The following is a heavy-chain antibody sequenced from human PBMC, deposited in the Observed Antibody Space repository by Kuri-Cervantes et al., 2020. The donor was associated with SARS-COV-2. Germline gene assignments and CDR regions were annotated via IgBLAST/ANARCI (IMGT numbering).Heavy chain of an antibody. CDR2: ISSSSGYI. CDR1: GFTFSGYN. V-gene: IGHV3-21*01. CDR3: ARERMTPLSKYPYYFDY. D-gene: IGHD2-2*02. J-gene: IGHJ4*02. Sequence: GGSLRLSFTASGFTFSGYNMNWVRQAPGKGLDWVSSISSSSGYIYYTDSVMGRFTISRDNAKNSLYLQMNSLRAEDTAVYHCARERMTPLSKYPYYFDYWGQGTLVTVSS.